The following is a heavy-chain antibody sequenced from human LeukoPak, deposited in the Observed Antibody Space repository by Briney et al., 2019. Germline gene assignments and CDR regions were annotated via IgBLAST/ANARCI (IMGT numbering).Heavy chain of an antibody. CDR3: AKDAQRGFDYSNSLQN. D-gene: IGHD4-11*01. Sequence: GGSMRLSCAASGFTFSHYGMHWVRQTPGAGLEWVAVIWSDGSDKYYAKSVKGRFTISRDNSKNSLFLQMNSLRAEDTAVYYCAKDAQRGFDYSNSLQNWGQGILVTVSS. CDR2: IWSDGSDK. V-gene: IGHV3-33*06. CDR1: GFTFSHYG. J-gene: IGHJ1*01.